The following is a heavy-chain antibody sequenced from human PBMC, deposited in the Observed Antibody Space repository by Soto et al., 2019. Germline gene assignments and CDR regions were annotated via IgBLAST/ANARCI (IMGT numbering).Heavy chain of an antibody. J-gene: IGHJ6*02. CDR3: ARRGADSSVHIPIKYYCGMDV. Sequence: QVQLVQSGAEVKKPGASVKVSCKASGYTFTSYGISWVRQAPGQGLEWMGWISAYNGNTNYAQKLQGRVTMTTDTSTSTAYMELRSLRSDDTAVYYCARRGADSSVHIPIKYYCGMDVWGQGTTVTVSS. CDR2: ISAYNGNT. CDR1: GYTFTSYG. D-gene: IGHD6-19*01. V-gene: IGHV1-18*01.